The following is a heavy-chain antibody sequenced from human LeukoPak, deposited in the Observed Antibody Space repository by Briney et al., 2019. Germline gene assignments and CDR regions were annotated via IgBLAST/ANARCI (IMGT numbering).Heavy chain of an antibody. CDR2: IGGSGGST. Sequence: GGSLRLSCAASGFTFSSYGMSWVRQAPGKGLEWVSAIGGSGGSTYYADSVKGRFTISRDNSKNTLYLQMNSLRAEDTAVYYCARRGVYYSNYRFSDLYYMDVWGKGTTVTVSS. D-gene: IGHD4-11*01. CDR1: GFTFSSYG. J-gene: IGHJ6*03. CDR3: ARRGVYYSNYRFSDLYYMDV. V-gene: IGHV3-23*01.